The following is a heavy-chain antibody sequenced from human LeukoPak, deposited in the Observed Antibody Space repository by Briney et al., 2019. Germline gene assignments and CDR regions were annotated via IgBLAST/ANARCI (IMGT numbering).Heavy chain of an antibody. Sequence: SETLSLTCTVSGGSISSYYWSWIRQPPGKGLEWIGYIYYSGSTNYNPSLKSRVTISVDTSKNQFSLKLSSVTAADTAVYYCARAAYYDILTGLGYWGQGTLVTVSS. J-gene: IGHJ4*02. CDR3: ARAAYYDILTGLGY. V-gene: IGHV4-59*01. CDR1: GGSISSYY. CDR2: IYYSGST. D-gene: IGHD3-9*01.